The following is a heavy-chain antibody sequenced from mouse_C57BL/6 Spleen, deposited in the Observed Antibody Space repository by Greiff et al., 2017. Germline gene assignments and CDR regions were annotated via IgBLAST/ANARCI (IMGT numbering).Heavy chain of an antibody. D-gene: IGHD1-1*01. J-gene: IGHJ4*01. V-gene: IGHV10-1*01. CDR1: GFSFNTYA. CDR3: VRQYYYGSSYGYAMDY. CDR2: IRSKSNNYAT. Sequence: EVQLVESGGGLVQPKGSLKLSCAASGFSFNTYAMNWVRQAPGKGLEWVARIRSKSNNYATYYADSVKDRFTISRDDSESMLYLQMNNMKTEDTAMYYCVRQYYYGSSYGYAMDYWGQGTSVTVSS.